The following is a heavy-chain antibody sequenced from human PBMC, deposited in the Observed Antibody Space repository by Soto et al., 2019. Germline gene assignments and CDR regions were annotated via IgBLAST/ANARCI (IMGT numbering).Heavy chain of an antibody. CDR1: GFTFSSYA. D-gene: IGHD6-19*01. J-gene: IGHJ4*02. CDR3: AKDRYSSGCHDY. CDR2: ISGSGGSA. Sequence: EVQLLESGGGLVQPGGSLRLSCAASGFTFSSYAMSWVRQAPGKGLEWVSAISGSGGSAYYADSVKGRFTISRDNSKNTLYLQMNSLRAEDTAVYYCAKDRYSSGCHDYWGQGTLVTVSS. V-gene: IGHV3-23*01.